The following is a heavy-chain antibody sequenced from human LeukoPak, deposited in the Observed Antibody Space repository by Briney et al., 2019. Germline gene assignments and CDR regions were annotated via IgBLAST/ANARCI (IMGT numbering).Heavy chain of an antibody. D-gene: IGHD6-19*01. Sequence: GASVKVSCKASVGTFSSYAIIWVRQAPGQGLEWMGGIIPIFGTANYAQKFQGRVTITADESTSTAYMELSSLRSEDTAVYYCARDLAQVAGTDYWGQGTLVTVSS. V-gene: IGHV1-69*13. CDR1: VGTFSSYA. CDR3: ARDLAQVAGTDY. CDR2: IIPIFGTA. J-gene: IGHJ4*02.